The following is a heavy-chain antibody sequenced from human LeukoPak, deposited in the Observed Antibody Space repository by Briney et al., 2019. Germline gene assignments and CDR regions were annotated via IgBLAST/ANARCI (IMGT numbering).Heavy chain of an antibody. J-gene: IGHJ5*02. V-gene: IGHV1-2*02. CDR2: INPNSGGT. CDR1: GGTFSSYA. Sequence: ASVKVSCKASGGTFSSYAISWVRQAPGQGLEWMGWINPNSGGTNYAQKFQGRVTMTRDTSISTAYMELSRLRSDDTAVYYCARDSLGRSPSNWFDPWGQGTLVTVSS. CDR3: ARDSLGRSPSNWFDP. D-gene: IGHD3-3*01.